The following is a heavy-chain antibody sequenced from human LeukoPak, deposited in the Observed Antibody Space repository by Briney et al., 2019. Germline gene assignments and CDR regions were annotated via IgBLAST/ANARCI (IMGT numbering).Heavy chain of an antibody. D-gene: IGHD5-18*01. CDR3: ARVWVDTAMVFDY. CDR2: IYYSGST. Sequence: PSETLSLTCTVSGGSISSYYWSWIRQPPGKGLVWIGHIYYSGSTNYNPSLKSRVTISVDTSKNQFSLKLSSVTAADTAVYYCARVWVDTAMVFDYWGQGTLVTVSS. CDR1: GGSISSYY. V-gene: IGHV4-59*01. J-gene: IGHJ4*02.